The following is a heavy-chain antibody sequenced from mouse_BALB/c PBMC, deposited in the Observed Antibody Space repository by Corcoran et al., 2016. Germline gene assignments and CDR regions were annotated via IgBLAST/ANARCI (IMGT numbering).Heavy chain of an antibody. CDR3: ARSKYGNGFYAMDY. Sequence: EVQLQQSGAELVKPGASVKLSCTASGFNIKDTYMHWVKQRPEQGLEWIGRIDPANGNTKYDPKFQGKATITADTSSNTAYLQLSSLTSEDTAVYYFARSKYGNGFYAMDYWGQGTSVTVSS. CDR1: GFNIKDTY. J-gene: IGHJ4*01. CDR2: IDPANGNT. D-gene: IGHD2-10*02. V-gene: IGHV14-3*02.